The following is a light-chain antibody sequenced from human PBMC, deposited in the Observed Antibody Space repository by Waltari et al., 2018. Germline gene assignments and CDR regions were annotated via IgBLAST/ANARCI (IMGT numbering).Light chain of an antibody. CDR3: ALYMGSGIWV. CDR2: KAN. Sequence: QTVVTQEPSLSVSPGGTVTPPCALSSCPPPTTSSATWSQQTPCQAPRTLVYKANARSSGVPDRFSGSILGNTAALTITGAQADDESDYYCALYMGSGIWVFGGGTRLTVL. J-gene: IGLJ3*02. V-gene: IGLV8-61*01. CDR1: SCPPPTTSS.